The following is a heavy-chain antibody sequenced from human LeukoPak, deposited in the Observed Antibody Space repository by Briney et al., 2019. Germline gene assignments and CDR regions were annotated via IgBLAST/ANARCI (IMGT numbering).Heavy chain of an antibody. D-gene: IGHD3-22*01. J-gene: IGHJ3*02. V-gene: IGHV4-59*01. CDR3: ARAPYYDSSGYYYWLDI. CDR2: IYYSGST. CDR1: LGAISSYY. Sequence: KTSETLSPTCTVSLGAISSYYWSWIRQPPGKGLEWIGYIYYSGSTNYNPSLNSRVTISVDTSKNQFSLRLSSVTPADTAVYYCARAPYYDSSGYYYWLDIWGQGTMVTVSS.